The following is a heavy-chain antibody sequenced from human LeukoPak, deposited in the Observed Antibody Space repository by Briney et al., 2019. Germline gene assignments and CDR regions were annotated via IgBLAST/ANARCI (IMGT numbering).Heavy chain of an antibody. CDR3: ARDAQRGFDYSNSLQY. D-gene: IGHD4-11*01. Sequence: PGGSLRLSCAAAGFTFNHYGMHWVRQAPGKGLEWVSVIWSDGTNKYYAASVKGRFTISRDDFDKTVYLQMSSLRPDDTGVYYCARDAQRGFDYSNSLQYRGQGTPVTVST. V-gene: IGHV3-33*01. CDR1: GFTFNHYG. J-gene: IGHJ4*02. CDR2: IWSDGTNK.